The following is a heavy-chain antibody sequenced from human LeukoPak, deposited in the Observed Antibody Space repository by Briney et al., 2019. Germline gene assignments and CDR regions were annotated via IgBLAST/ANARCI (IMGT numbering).Heavy chain of an antibody. CDR2: IIPIFGTA. CDR1: GGTFSSYA. V-gene: IGHV1-69*13. J-gene: IGHJ4*02. Sequence: VASVKVSCKASGGTFSSYAISWVRQAPGQGLEWMGGIIPIFGTANYAQKFQGRVTITADESTSTAYMELSSLRSEDMAVYYCARVRDITTHYYFDYWGQGTLVTVSS. CDR3: ARVRDITTHYYFDY. D-gene: IGHD3-3*01.